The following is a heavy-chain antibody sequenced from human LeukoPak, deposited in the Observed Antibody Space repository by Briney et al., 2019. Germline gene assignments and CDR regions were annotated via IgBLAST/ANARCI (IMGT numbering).Heavy chain of an antibody. CDR2: IYYSGGT. J-gene: IGHJ4*02. CDR1: GGSISSGGYY. D-gene: IGHD2-15*01. Sequence: ASQTLSLTCTVSGGSISSGGYYWSWIRQHPGKGLEWIGYIYYSGGTYYNPSLKSRVTISVDTSKNQFSLKLSSVTAADTAVYYCARGLVVVAANYFDYWGQGTLVTVSS. CDR3: ARGLVVVAANYFDY. V-gene: IGHV4-31*03.